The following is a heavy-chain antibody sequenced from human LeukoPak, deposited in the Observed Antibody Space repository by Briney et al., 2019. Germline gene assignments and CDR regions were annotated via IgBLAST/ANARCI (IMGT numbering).Heavy chain of an antibody. CDR1: GGSISSYY. CDR2: IYYSGST. Sequence: SETLSLTCTVSGGSISSYYWSWIRQPPGKGLEWIGYIYYSGSTNYNPSLKSRVTISVDTSKNQFSLKLSSVTAADTAVYYCARDGDSSGYYYFDYWGQGTLVTVSS. D-gene: IGHD3-22*01. J-gene: IGHJ4*02. CDR3: ARDGDSSGYYYFDY. V-gene: IGHV4-59*01.